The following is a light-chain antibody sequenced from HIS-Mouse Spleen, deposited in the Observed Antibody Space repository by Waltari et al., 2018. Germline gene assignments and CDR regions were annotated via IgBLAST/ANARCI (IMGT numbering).Light chain of an antibody. Sequence: QSALTQPASVSGSPGQSITISCTVTSSDVGGYNYVSWYQQHPGKAPKLMIYDVSNRHSVVSNRFSGSKSGNTASLTISGLQAEDEADYYCSSYTSSSTVFGGGTKLTVL. J-gene: IGLJ2*01. CDR3: SSYTSSSTV. CDR1: SSDVGGYNY. CDR2: DVS. V-gene: IGLV2-14*03.